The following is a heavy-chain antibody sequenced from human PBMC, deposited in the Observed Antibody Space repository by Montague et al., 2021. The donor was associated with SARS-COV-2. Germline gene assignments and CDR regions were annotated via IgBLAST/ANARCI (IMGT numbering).Heavy chain of an antibody. CDR1: GGSISNSIYY. D-gene: IGHD5-18*01. V-gene: IGHV4-39*01. CDR2: IYYTGST. J-gene: IGHJ3*01. CDR3: ARPGRGYSYGLDAFEV. Sequence: SETLSLTCTVSGGSISNSIYYWGWIRQPPGKGLEWIGSIYYTGSTYYNPSLKSRVTISMNTSNNQFFLKLTSVTAADTAVCYCARPGRGYSYGLDAFEVWGQGTMVTVSS.